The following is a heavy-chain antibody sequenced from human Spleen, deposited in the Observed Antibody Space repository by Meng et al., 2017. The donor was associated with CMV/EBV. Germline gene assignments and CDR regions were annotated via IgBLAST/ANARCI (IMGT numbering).Heavy chain of an antibody. D-gene: IGHD4-17*01. CDR2: IYYSGST. V-gene: IGHV4-39*07. Sequence: QVQLHQWGSGLLKPSETLSLTCAVYGGSISSSSYYWGWIRQPPGKGLEWIGSIYYSGSTYYNPSLKSRVTISVDTSKNQFSLKLSSVTAADTAVYYCARGRYFTTTLDYWGQGTLVTVSS. CDR1: GGSISSSSYY. J-gene: IGHJ4*02. CDR3: ARGRYFTTTLDY.